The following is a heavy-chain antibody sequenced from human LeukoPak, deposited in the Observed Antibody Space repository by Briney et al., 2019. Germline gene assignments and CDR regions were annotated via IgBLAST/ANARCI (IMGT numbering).Heavy chain of an antibody. CDR3: ARARRYLGYCSGGSCYGYFDY. V-gene: IGHV3-7*01. CDR2: IKQDGSEK. Sequence: PGGSLRLSCAASGFTFSSYWMSWVRQAPGKGLEWVANIKQDGSEKYYVDSVKGRFTISRDNAKNSLYLQMNSLRPEDTAVYYCARARRYLGYCSGGSCYGYFDYWGQGTLVTVSS. J-gene: IGHJ4*02. CDR1: GFTFSSYW. D-gene: IGHD2-15*01.